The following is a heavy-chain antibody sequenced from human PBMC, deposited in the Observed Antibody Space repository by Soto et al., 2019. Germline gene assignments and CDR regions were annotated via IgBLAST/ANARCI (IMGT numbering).Heavy chain of an antibody. V-gene: IGHV3-11*01. CDR1: GFTFSDYY. CDR3: ARDPRTSGWSGDFDY. CDR2: ISSSGSTI. J-gene: IGHJ4*02. Sequence: GSLILSCSASGFTFSDYYMSWIRQAPGKGLEWVSYISSSGSTIYYADSVKGRFTISRDNAKNSLYLQMNSLRAEDTAVYYCARDPRTSGWSGDFDYWGQGTLVTVSS. D-gene: IGHD6-19*01.